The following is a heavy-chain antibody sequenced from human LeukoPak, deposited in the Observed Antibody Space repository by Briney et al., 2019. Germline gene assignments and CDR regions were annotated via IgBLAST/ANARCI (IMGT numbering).Heavy chain of an antibody. CDR3: AREKGIMVREMALDI. J-gene: IGHJ3*02. CDR1: GFSFSSNW. CDR2: IKQDGSEK. D-gene: IGHD3-10*01. Sequence: PGGSLRLSCGASGFSFSSNWMSWVRQAPGRGLEWGANIKQDGSEKHYVDSVKGRFTISRDNGKNSLYLQMNSLRAEDTAVYYCAREKGIMVREMALDIWGQGTMVTVSS. V-gene: IGHV3-7*03.